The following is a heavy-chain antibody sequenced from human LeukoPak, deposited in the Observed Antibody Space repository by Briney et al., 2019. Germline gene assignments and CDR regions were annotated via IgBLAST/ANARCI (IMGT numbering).Heavy chain of an antibody. D-gene: IGHD1-26*01. CDR2: ISSSGSTI. J-gene: IGHJ3*02. Sequence: GGSLRLSCAASEFTFSSYEMNWVRQAPGKGLEWVSYISSSGSTILYADSVKGRFTISRDNAKNSLYLQMNSLRAEDTALYYCAREGVGASGDAFDIWGQGTMVTVSS. CDR3: AREGVGASGDAFDI. V-gene: IGHV3-48*03. CDR1: EFTFSSYE.